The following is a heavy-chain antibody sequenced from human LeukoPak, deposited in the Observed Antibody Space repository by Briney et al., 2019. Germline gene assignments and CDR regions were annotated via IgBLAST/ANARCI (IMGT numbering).Heavy chain of an antibody. CDR2: IYYSGST. D-gene: IGHD6-19*01. CDR1: GGSVSSGSYY. Sequence: SSETLSLTCTVSGGSVSSGSYYWSWIRQPPGKGLEWIGYIYYSGSTNYNPSLKSRVTISVDTSKNQFSLKLSSVTAADTAVYYCARFRYSSIDYWGQGTLVTVSS. J-gene: IGHJ4*02. CDR3: ARFRYSSIDY. V-gene: IGHV4-61*01.